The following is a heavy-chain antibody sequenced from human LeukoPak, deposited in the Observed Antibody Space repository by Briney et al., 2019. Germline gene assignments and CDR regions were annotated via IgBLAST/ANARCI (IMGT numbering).Heavy chain of an antibody. D-gene: IGHD3-22*01. CDR3: ARAHYYDSSGYSNFDY. CDR1: GFTFSSYA. V-gene: IGHV3-30-3*01. Sequence: GRSLRLSCAASGFTFSSYAMHRVRQAPGKGLEWVAVISYDGSNKYYADSVKGRFTISRDNSKNTLYLQMNSLRAEDTAVYYCARAHYYDSSGYSNFDYWGQGTLVTVSS. J-gene: IGHJ4*02. CDR2: ISYDGSNK.